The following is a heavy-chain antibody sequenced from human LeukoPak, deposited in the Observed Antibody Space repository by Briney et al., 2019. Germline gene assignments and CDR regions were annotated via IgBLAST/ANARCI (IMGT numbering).Heavy chain of an antibody. CDR3: ARGGAFDY. D-gene: IGHD4/OR15-4a*01. V-gene: IGHV4-38-2*02. CDR1: GYSISSGYY. CDR2: IYHSGST. Sequence: SETLSLPFTVSGYSISSGYYWGWIRQPPGKGLEGIGSIYHSGSTYYNPSLKSRVTISVDTSKNQFSLKLSSVTAADTAVYYCARGGAFDYWGQGTLVTVSS. J-gene: IGHJ4*02.